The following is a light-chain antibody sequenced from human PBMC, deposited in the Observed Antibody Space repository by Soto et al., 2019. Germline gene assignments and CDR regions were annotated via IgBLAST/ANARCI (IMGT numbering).Light chain of an antibody. J-gene: IGKJ1*01. V-gene: IGKV1-5*03. Sequence: DIPLTQSPSTLSSSVGDRVTITCRASQSISSWLAWYQQKPGKAPKLLIYKASSVESGVPSRFSGSGSGTEFTLTSSSLQPDDFSTYYCQQYNSYSRTFGRGTKVEIK. CDR3: QQYNSYSRT. CDR1: QSISSW. CDR2: KAS.